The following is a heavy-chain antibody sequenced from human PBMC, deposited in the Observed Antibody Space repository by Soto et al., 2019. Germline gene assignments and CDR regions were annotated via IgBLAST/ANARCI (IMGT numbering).Heavy chain of an antibody. D-gene: IGHD3-22*01. V-gene: IGHV3-30-3*01. J-gene: IGHJ6*02. CDR1: GFTFSSYA. CDR2: ISYDGSNQ. Sequence: QVQLVESGGGVVQPGRSLRLSCAASGFTFSSYAMHWVRQAPGKVLEWVAVISYDGSNQYYADFVKGRFTISRDNSKNTLYLQMNSLRAEDTAVYYCAREWVYYDTPHYYYGMDVWGQGTTVTVSS. CDR3: AREWVYYDTPHYYYGMDV.